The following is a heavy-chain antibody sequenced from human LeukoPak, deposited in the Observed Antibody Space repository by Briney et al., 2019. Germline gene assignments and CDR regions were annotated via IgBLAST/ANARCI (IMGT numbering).Heavy chain of an antibody. CDR1: GFTFDDYA. CDR3: AKEHCSGGSCPLDY. CDR2: ISWNSGSI. V-gene: IGHV3-9*01. D-gene: IGHD2-15*01. Sequence: HSGGSLRLSCAASGFTFDDYAMHWVRQAPGKGLEWVSGISWNSGSIGYADSVKGRFTISRDNAKNSLYLQMNSLRAEDTALYYCAKEHCSGGSCPLDYWGQGTLVTVSS. J-gene: IGHJ4*02.